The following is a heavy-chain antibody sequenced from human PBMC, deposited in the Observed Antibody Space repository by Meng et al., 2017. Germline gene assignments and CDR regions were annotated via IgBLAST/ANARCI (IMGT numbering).Heavy chain of an antibody. CDR2: INHSGST. D-gene: IGHD2-21*02. Sequence: QGHLRHGGEGLLKPSETLSLTCAVYGGSFSGYYWSWIRQPPGKGLEWIGEINHSGSTNYNPSLKSRVTISVDTSKNQFSLKLSSVTAADTAAYYCARDTVEAYCGGDCCPLGYWGQGTLVTVSS. V-gene: IGHV4-34*01. CDR1: GGSFSGYY. CDR3: ARDTVEAYCGGDCCPLGY. J-gene: IGHJ4*02.